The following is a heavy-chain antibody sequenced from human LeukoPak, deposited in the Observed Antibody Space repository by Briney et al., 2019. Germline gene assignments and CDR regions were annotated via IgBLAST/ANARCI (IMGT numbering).Heavy chain of an antibody. Sequence: GGSLRLSCAASEFTFSSYWMHWVRQAPGKGLVWVSRINPDGRTISYADSVKDRFTISRDNAKNTLYLQMNSLRVEDTAVYYCAKAQGRYYGSGSYLSDYWGQGTLVTVSS. D-gene: IGHD3-10*01. CDR1: EFTFSSYW. V-gene: IGHV3-74*01. CDR3: AKAQGRYYGSGSYLSDY. CDR2: INPDGRTI. J-gene: IGHJ4*02.